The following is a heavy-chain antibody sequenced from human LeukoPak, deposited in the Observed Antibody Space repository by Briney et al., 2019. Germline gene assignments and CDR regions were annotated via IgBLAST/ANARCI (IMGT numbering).Heavy chain of an antibody. J-gene: IGHJ5*01. CDR1: GYIFSNYW. CDR3: ARLSRPHILDTNWFDS. D-gene: IGHD3-9*01. Sequence: GESLKISCTGSGYIFSNYWIGWVRQMPEKGLGWMGIIYPGDSDMRYSPSFQGQVIMSADKSISTAYLQWSGLKASDTAMYYCARLSRPHILDTNWFDSWGQGSLVTVSS. V-gene: IGHV5-51*01. CDR2: IYPGDSDM.